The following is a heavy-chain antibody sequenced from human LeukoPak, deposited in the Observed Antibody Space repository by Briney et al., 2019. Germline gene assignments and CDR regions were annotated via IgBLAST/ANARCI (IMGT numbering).Heavy chain of an antibody. CDR2: VYYSGST. CDR1: GGSISSYY. CDR3: VRGDGYYSTFDY. Sequence: SETLSLTCSVSGGSISSYYWSWIRQPPGMGREWIGYVYYSGSTNYNPSLKSRVSMSVDTSKNQFYLKLSSVTAADTAVYYCVRGDGYYSTFDYWGQGTLVTVSS. V-gene: IGHV4-59*12. J-gene: IGHJ4*02. D-gene: IGHD5-24*01.